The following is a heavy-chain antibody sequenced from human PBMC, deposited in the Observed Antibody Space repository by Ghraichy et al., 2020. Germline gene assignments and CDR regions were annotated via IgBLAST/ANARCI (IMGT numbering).Heavy chain of an antibody. CDR1: GGSISSYY. D-gene: IGHD4/OR15-4a*01. CDR3: ARVAYGGYVDY. Sequence: SETLSLTCSVSGGSISSYYWSWIRQPPGKGLEWIGYIYHSGRTNYNSSLKSRVTISIYTSRNQFSLRLSSVTAADTALYYCARVAYGGYVDYWGQGTLVTVSS. V-gene: IGHV4-59*01. CDR2: IYHSGRT. J-gene: IGHJ4*02.